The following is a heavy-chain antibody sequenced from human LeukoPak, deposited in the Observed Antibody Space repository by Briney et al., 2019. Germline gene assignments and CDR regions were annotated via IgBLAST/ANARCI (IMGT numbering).Heavy chain of an antibody. J-gene: IGHJ4*02. CDR2: IHPSSGSA. CDR3: ARDGTYSDYDYYFDY. D-gene: IGHD5-12*01. Sequence: GASVKVSCKASGYTFTTYYIHWVRQAPGQGLEWMGIIHPSSGSAASAQKFQGRLTMTRDTTTSTVYMELSSLRSEDTAVYYCARDGTYSDYDYYFDYWGQGTLVTVSS. V-gene: IGHV1-46*01. CDR1: GYTFTTYY.